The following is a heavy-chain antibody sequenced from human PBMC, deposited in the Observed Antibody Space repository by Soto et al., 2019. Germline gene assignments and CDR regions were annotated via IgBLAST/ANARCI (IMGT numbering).Heavy chain of an antibody. CDR2: ISSSSSVI. CDR1: GFILSDCA. D-gene: IGHD7-27*01. CDR3: ARDLSWGSNWYYYMDV. V-gene: IGHV3-48*01. Sequence: EVQLVESGGGLVQPGGSLRLSCATSGFILSDCAINWVRQAPGKGLEWVSYISSSSSVIDYADSVKGRFTVSRDNARNSLYLPMNSLRAEDTAVYYCARDLSWGSNWYYYMDVWGKGTTVTVSS. J-gene: IGHJ6*03.